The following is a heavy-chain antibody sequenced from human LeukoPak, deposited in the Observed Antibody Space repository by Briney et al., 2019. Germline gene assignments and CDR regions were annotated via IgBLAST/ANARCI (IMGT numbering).Heavy chain of an antibody. V-gene: IGHV3-30-3*02. Sequence: GGSLRLSCAASGFTFSSYAMHWVRQAPGKGLEWVAVISYDGSNKYYADSVKGRFTISRDNSKNTLYLQMNSLRAEDTAVYYCVKRVYASSSFDYWGQGTLVTVSS. D-gene: IGHD6-13*01. CDR3: VKRVYASSSFDY. CDR2: ISYDGSNK. J-gene: IGHJ4*02. CDR1: GFTFSSYA.